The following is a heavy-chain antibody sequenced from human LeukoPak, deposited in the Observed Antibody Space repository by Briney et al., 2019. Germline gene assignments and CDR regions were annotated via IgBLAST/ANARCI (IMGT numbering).Heavy chain of an antibody. V-gene: IGHV4-34*01. CDR3: ARTGHTYYYDSSGYYYFDY. CDR1: GGSFSGYY. CDR2: IYYSGST. D-gene: IGHD3-22*01. J-gene: IGHJ4*02. Sequence: PSETLSLTCAVYGGSFSGYYWSWIRQPPGKGLEWIGSIYYSGSTYYNPSLKSRVTISVDTSKNQFSLKLSSVTAADTAVYYCARTGHTYYYDSSGYYYFDYWGQGTLVTVSS.